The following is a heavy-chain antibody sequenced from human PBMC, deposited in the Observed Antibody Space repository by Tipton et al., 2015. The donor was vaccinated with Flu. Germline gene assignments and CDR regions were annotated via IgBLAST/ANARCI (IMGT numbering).Heavy chain of an antibody. Sequence: LRLSCTVSGGSMSSYYWAWIRQPAGKGLEWIGRMYTSGSTKYNPSLESRVTMSVDTSNNHFYLKLRSVTAADTPVYYCARGSGSGTYLIFDLWGQGILATVSS. CDR2: MYTSGST. CDR3: ARGSGSGTYLIFDL. D-gene: IGHD3-10*01. J-gene: IGHJ4*02. CDR1: GGSMSSYY. V-gene: IGHV4-4*07.